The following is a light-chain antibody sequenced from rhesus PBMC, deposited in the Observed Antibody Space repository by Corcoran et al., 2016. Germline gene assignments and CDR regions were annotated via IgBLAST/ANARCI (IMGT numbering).Light chain of an antibody. CDR2: AAS. V-gene: IGKV1-28*02. CDR1: QGISSF. Sequence: DIQMTQSPSSLSASVGDKVTITCRASQGISSFLNWFQQKPGKDPNLLIYAASSWESGVPSRFSGRGSGTEFTLTISSLQPEDFATYYCLQHNSYPLTFGGGTKVEIK. J-gene: IGKJ4*01. CDR3: LQHNSYPLT.